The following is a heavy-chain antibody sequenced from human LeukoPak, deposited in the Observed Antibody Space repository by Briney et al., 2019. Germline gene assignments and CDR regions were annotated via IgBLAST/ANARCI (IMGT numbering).Heavy chain of an antibody. Sequence: GASVKVSCKASGYTFTSYYMHWVRQAPGQGLEWMGIINPSAGNTDCAQKFQARVTMTRDTSTSTVYMELSSLRSEDTAVYYCARERPQTCYFDNWGQGTLVTVSS. CDR3: ARERPQTCYFDN. J-gene: IGHJ4*02. CDR1: GYTFTSYY. CDR2: INPSAGNT. V-gene: IGHV1-46*01.